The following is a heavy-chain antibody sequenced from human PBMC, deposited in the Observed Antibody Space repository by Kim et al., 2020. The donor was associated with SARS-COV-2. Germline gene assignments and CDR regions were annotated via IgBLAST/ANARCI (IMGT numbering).Heavy chain of an antibody. CDR3: ARGGRTITMVRGVDYYMDV. J-gene: IGHJ6*03. CDR1: GGSISSYY. D-gene: IGHD3-10*01. V-gene: IGHV4-59*01. Sequence: SETLSLTCTVSGGSISSYYWSWIRQPPGKGLEWIGYIYYSGSTNYNPSLKSRVTISVDTSKNQFSLKLSSVTAADTAVYYCARGGRTITMVRGVDYYMDVWGKGTTVTVSS. CDR2: IYYSGST.